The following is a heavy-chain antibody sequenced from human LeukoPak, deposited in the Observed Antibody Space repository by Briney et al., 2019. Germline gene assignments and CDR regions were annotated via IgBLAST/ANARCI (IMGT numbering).Heavy chain of an antibody. CDR1: GGSFSGYY. CDR2: INHSGST. D-gene: IGHD3-3*01. CDR3: ARGFGVVIM. J-gene: IGHJ4*02. Sequence: SETLSLTCAVYGGSFSGYYWSWIRQPPGKGLEWIGEINHSGSTNYNPSLKSRVTISVDTSKNQFSLKLSSVTAADTAVYYCARGFGVVIMGGQGTLVTDSS. V-gene: IGHV4-34*01.